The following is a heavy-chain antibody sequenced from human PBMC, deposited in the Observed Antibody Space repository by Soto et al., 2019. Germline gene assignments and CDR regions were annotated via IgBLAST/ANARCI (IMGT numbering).Heavy chain of an antibody. CDR2: IWYDGSNK. V-gene: IGHV3-33*01. Sequence: GGSLRLSCAASGFTFSSYGMHRVRQAPGKGLEWVAVIWYDGSNKYYADSVKGRFTISRDNSKNTLYLQMNSLRAEDTAVYYCARGADSYGSWGAFDIWGQGTMVTVS. D-gene: IGHD5-18*01. J-gene: IGHJ3*02. CDR1: GFTFSSYG. CDR3: ARGADSYGSWGAFDI.